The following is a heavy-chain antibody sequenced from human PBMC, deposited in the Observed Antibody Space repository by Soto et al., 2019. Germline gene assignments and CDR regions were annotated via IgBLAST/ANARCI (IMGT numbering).Heavy chain of an antibody. Sequence: PGGSLRLSCAASGFTFRSYSMNWGRQGPGKGLEWVSSISSSSSYIYYADSVKGRFTISRDNAKNSLYLQMNSLRAEDTAVYYCARDESRYYYGMDVWGQGTTVTVSS. CDR3: ARDESRYYYGMDV. CDR1: GFTFRSYS. J-gene: IGHJ6*02. V-gene: IGHV3-21*01. CDR2: ISSSSSYI.